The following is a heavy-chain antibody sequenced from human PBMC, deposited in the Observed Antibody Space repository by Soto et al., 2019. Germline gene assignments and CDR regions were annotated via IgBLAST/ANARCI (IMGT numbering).Heavy chain of an antibody. Sequence: SETLSLTCTVSGGSVSSGSYYWSWIRQPPGKGLEWIGYIYYSGSTNYNPSLKSRVTISVDTSKNPFSLKLSSVTAADTAVYYCARGIGGSSWYNWFDPWGQGTLVTVSS. J-gene: IGHJ5*02. V-gene: IGHV4-61*01. CDR3: ARGIGGSSWYNWFDP. CDR1: GGSVSSGSYY. D-gene: IGHD6-13*01. CDR2: IYYSGST.